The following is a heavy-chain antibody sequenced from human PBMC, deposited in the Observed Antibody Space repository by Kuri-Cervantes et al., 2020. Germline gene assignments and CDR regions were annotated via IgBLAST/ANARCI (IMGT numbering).Heavy chain of an antibody. J-gene: IGHJ5*02. CDR2: ISAYNGDT. D-gene: IGHD1-26*01. Sequence: ASVKVSCKASGYTFTSYGISWVRQAPGHGLEWMGWISAYNGDTNYAQKFQGRVTITTDESTSTAYMELSSLRSEDTAVYYCARAWEGEVQGAFDPWGQGTPVTVSS. CDR3: ARAWEGEVQGAFDP. V-gene: IGHV1-18*01. CDR1: GYTFTSYG.